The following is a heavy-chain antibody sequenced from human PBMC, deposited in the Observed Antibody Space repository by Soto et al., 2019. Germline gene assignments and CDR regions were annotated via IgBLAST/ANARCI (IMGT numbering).Heavy chain of an antibody. CDR2: ISSSSSYI. V-gene: IGHV3-21*01. CDR3: AREGYSYGPFDF. J-gene: IGHJ4*02. D-gene: IGHD5-18*01. Sequence: PGGFQGPSCPASGVHFRNHSSNWVRPAPGKGLEWVSSISSSSSYIYYADSVKGRFTISRDNAKNSLYLQMNSLRAEDTAVYYCAREGYSYGPFDFWGQGPRVTGSA. CDR1: GVHFRNHS.